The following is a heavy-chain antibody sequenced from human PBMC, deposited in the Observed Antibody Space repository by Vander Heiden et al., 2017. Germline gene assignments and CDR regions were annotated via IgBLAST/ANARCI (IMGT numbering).Heavy chain of an antibody. CDR2: RSDDGRNK. CDR3: ARGVGRSYYYYYGMDV. V-gene: IGHV3-30*04. Sequence: VQLVEAGGGVVQPGRSLRLPCAASGFTFRTYAMHWVRQAPGKGLEWWAGRSDDGRNKYYADSVKGRFTISRDNAKNTLYLQMNRLRAEDTAVYYCARGVGRSYYYYYGMDVWGQGTTVTVSS. J-gene: IGHJ6*02. CDR1: GFTFRTYA.